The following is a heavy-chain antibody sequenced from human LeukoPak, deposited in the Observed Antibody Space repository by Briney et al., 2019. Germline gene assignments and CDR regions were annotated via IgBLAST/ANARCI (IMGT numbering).Heavy chain of an antibody. Sequence: GGSLRLSCAASGFTFSSYGMSWVRQAPGKGLEWVSAISGSGGSTYYADSVKGRFTISRDNSKNTLYLQMNSLRAEDTAVYYCAKDNPSIAAAGPLFDYWGQGTLVTVSS. CDR3: AKDNPSIAAAGPLFDY. D-gene: IGHD6-13*01. CDR1: GFTFSSYG. J-gene: IGHJ4*02. CDR2: ISGSGGST. V-gene: IGHV3-23*01.